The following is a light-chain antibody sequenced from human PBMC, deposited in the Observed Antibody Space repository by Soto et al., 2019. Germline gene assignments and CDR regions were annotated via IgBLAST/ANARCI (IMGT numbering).Light chain of an antibody. CDR3: QQYGDSPRGT. CDR1: QTVSSNY. V-gene: IGKV3D-20*01. CDR2: DAS. J-gene: IGKJ4*01. Sequence: EVVLTQSPATLSLSPGERATLSCGASQTVSSNYLAWYQQKPGLAPRLLIYDASTRATGIPDRFRGGGSGTDFTLTISRLEPEDVAVYYCQQYGDSPRGTFGGGTKVEIK.